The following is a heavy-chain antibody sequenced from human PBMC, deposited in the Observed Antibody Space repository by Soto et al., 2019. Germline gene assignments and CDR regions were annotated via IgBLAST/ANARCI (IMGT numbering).Heavy chain of an antibody. Sequence: XESLKVSWKGSGYTCNRYGSAWVRQMPGKGLEWMGIIWPGDSETRYGPSFQGQVFISVDKSTNTVHLQWRSLKASDTDVYYCARQSGMDVWGQGTTVTVSS. CDR2: IWPGDSET. J-gene: IGHJ6*02. CDR1: GYTCNRYG. V-gene: IGHV5-51*01. CDR3: ARQSGMDV.